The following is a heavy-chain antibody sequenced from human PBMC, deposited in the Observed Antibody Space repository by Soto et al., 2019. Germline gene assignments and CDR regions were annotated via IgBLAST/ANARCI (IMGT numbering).Heavy chain of an antibody. Sequence: GGSLRLSCAASRVEFSSSWMSWVRPAPGKGLQWVATIKEDGNEKYYVESVKVRFTISRDNAKSSVYLQMYILGAEDTAVYYCAKLDPHYYVHFDYWGQGT. V-gene: IGHV3-7*01. CDR2: IKEDGNEK. J-gene: IGHJ4*02. D-gene: IGHD3-10*02. CDR1: RVEFSSSW. CDR3: AKLDPHYYVHFDY.